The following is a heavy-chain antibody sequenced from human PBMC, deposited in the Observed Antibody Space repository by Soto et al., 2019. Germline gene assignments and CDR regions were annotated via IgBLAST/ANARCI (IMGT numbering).Heavy chain of an antibody. CDR3: ARVNRYYYGSGSYYYNWFDP. CDR1: GWSFSGYY. Sequence: SETLSLTCAVYGWSFSGYYWTWIRQPPGTGLEWIGEINHSGSTNYNPSLKSRVTISVDTSKNQFSLKLTSVTAADTAVYYCARVNRYYYGSGSYYYNWFDPWGQGTLVTVSS. CDR2: INHSGST. V-gene: IGHV4-34*01. J-gene: IGHJ5*02. D-gene: IGHD3-10*01.